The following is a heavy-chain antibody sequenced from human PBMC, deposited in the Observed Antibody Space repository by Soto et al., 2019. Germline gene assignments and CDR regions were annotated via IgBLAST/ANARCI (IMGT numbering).Heavy chain of an antibody. D-gene: IGHD2-2*01. Sequence: QVQLAESGGGVVQPGRSLRLSCAATGFTFSNYGMHWVRQAPGKGLEWVAVILKDGSDQKYADSMKGRFTISRDNSENPLYLHMNSLRAENTAAYYSATNDASPDTAFDYWGQGTLVTVSS. CDR2: ILKDGSDQ. J-gene: IGHJ4*02. CDR3: ATNDASPDTAFDY. CDR1: GFTFSNYG. V-gene: IGHV3-33*01.